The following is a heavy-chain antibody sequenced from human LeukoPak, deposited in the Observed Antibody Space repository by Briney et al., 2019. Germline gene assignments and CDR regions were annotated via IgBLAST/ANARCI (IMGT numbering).Heavy chain of an antibody. CDR3: ARDSSIAARSFDY. V-gene: IGHV4-31*03. Sequence: SQALSLTCTVSGGSISSGGYYWSWIRQHPGKGLEWIGYIYYSGSTYYNPSLKSRVTISVDTSKNQFSLKLSPVTAADTAVYYCARDSSIAARSFDYWGQGTLVTVSS. D-gene: IGHD6-6*01. J-gene: IGHJ4*02. CDR2: IYYSGST. CDR1: GGSISSGGYY.